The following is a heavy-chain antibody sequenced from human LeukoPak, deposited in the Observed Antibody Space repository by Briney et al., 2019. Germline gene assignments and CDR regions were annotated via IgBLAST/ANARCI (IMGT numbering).Heavy chain of an antibody. J-gene: IGHJ4*02. Sequence: PSETLSLTCTVSGGSISSRPYYWGWIRQPPGKGLEWLGSFSYSGSTYYKPSLKSRVTISVDTSKNQFSLKLSSMTAADTAVYYCARLVGSSWYHEVLLGRDYWGQGTLVTVSS. D-gene: IGHD6-13*01. V-gene: IGHV4-39*01. CDR2: FSYSGST. CDR3: ARLVGSSWYHEVLLGRDY. CDR1: GGSISSRPYY.